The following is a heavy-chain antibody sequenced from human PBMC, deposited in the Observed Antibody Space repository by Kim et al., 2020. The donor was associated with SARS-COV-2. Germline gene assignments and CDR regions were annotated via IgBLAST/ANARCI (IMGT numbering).Heavy chain of an antibody. Sequence: GGSLRLSCAASGFTFSSYGMHWVRQAPGKGLEWVAVISYDGSNKYYADSVKGRFTISRDNSKNTLYLQMNSLRAEDTAVYYCAKPLKNYGFDYWGQGTLVTVSS. CDR2: ISYDGSNK. CDR1: GFTFSSYG. CDR3: AKPLKNYGFDY. V-gene: IGHV3-30*18. J-gene: IGHJ4*02. D-gene: IGHD1-7*01.